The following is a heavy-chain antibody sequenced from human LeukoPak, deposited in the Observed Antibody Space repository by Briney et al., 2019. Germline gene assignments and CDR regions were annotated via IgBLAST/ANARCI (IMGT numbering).Heavy chain of an antibody. D-gene: IGHD2-15*01. V-gene: IGHV3-7*01. Sequence: GGSLRLSCAASGFTFSIYWMSWVRQAPGRGLEWAANINQDGSEKHYVDSVKGRFTISTDNAKNSLYLQMNSLRAEDTAVYYCAREECFGSRCYSSNPTWYFYYMDVWGKGTTVTVSS. CDR3: AREECFGSRCYSSNPTWYFYYMDV. CDR1: GFTFSIYW. J-gene: IGHJ6*03. CDR2: INQDGSEK.